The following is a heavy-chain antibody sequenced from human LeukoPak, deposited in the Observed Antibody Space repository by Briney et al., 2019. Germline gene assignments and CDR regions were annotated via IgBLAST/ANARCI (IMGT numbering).Heavy chain of an antibody. CDR2: INPNSGGT. Sequence: ASVKVSCKASGYTFTGYYMHWVRQAPGQGLEWMGWINPNSGGTNYAQKFQGRVTMTRDTSISTAYMELSRLRSDDTAVYYCVVTVVPAAQFDYWGQGTLVTVSS. CDR3: VVTVVPAAQFDY. CDR1: GYTFTGYY. V-gene: IGHV1-2*02. D-gene: IGHD2-2*01. J-gene: IGHJ4*02.